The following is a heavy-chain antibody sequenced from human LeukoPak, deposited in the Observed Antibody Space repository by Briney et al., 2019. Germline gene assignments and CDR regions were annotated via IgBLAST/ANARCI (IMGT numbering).Heavy chain of an antibody. CDR3: AKLDYFDTH. CDR2: ITGSSAST. D-gene: IGHD3-22*01. Sequence: GGSLRLSCAASGFTFSSYAMSWDRQAPGKGLEWVSSITGSSASTYYADSVKGRFTISRDNSKNTLYLQMNSLRAEDMAVYFCAKLDYFDTHWGQGTLVTVSS. J-gene: IGHJ4*02. V-gene: IGHV3-23*01. CDR1: GFTFSSYA.